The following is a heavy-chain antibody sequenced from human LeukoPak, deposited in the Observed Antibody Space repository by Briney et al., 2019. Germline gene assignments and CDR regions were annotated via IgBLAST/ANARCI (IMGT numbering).Heavy chain of an antibody. J-gene: IGHJ4*02. CDR1: GFTFSSYA. CDR2: MSYDGSNK. D-gene: IGHD6-13*01. V-gene: IGHV3-30-3*01. Sequence: PGRSLRLSCAASGFTFSSYAMHWVRQAPGKGLEWVAVMSYDGSNKYHADSVKGRFTISRDNANNSLYLQMNSLRDEDTAVYYCARARRYRSSWYHDYWGQGSLVTVSS. CDR3: ARARRYRSSWYHDY.